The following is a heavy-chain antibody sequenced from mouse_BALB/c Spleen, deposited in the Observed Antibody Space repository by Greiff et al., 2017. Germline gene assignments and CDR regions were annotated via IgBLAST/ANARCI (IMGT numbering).Heavy chain of an antibody. CDR2: ISSGGSYT. V-gene: IGHV5-9-3*01. CDR3: ARGRNWYFDV. Sequence: DVKLVESGGGLVKPGGSLKLSCAASGFTFSSYAMSWVRQTPEKRLEWVATISSGGSYTYYPDSVKGRFTISRDNAKNTLYLQMSSLRSEDTAMYYCARGRNWYFDVWGAGTTVTVSS. J-gene: IGHJ1*01. CDR1: GFTFSSYA.